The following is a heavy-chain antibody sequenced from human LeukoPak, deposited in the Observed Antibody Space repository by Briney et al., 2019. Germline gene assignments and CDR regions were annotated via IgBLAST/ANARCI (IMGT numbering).Heavy chain of an antibody. CDR1: GFTFDDYG. CDR3: AREVLTTVPFFDY. J-gene: IGHJ4*02. Sequence: GGSLRLSCAASGFTFDDYGMSWVRQAPGKGLVWVSRIKTDGTSTSYADSVKGRFTISRDNAKKTLYLQMNSLRAEDTAVYYCAREVLTTVPFFDYWGRGTLVTVSS. V-gene: IGHV3-74*01. D-gene: IGHD4-17*01. CDR2: IKTDGTST.